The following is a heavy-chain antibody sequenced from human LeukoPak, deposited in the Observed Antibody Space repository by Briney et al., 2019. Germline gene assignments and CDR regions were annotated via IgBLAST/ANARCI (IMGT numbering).Heavy chain of an antibody. CDR1: GGTFSSYA. Sequence: ASVKVSCKASGGTFSSYAISWVRQAPGQGLEWMGGIIPIFGTANYAQKFQGRVTITADESTSTAYMELRSLRSDDTAVYYCARDGRDLVVPAAIMVYYYGMDVWGQGTTVTVSS. J-gene: IGHJ6*02. CDR3: ARDGRDLVVPAAIMVYYYGMDV. CDR2: IIPIFGTA. D-gene: IGHD2-2*01. V-gene: IGHV1-69*01.